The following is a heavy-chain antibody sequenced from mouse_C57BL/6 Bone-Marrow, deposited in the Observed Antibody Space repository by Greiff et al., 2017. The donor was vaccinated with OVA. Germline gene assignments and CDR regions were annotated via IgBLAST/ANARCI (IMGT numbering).Heavy chain of an antibody. V-gene: IGHV1-55*01. CDR3: ARRIRWLLRD. Sequence: QVQLKQPGAELVKPGASVKMSCKASGYTFTSYWITWVKQRPGQGLAWIGDIYPGSGSTNYNEKFKSKATLTVDTSSSTAYMQLSSLTSEDSAVYYCARRIRWLLRDWGQGTTLTVSS. CDR2: IYPGSGST. D-gene: IGHD2-3*01. J-gene: IGHJ2*01. CDR1: GYTFTSYW.